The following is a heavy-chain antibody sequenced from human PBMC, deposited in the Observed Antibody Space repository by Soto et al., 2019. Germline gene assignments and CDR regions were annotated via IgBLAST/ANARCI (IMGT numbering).Heavy chain of an antibody. V-gene: IGHV1-2*02. Sequence: QVQLVQSGAEVKKPGASVKVSCKASGYTFTGYYMHWVRQAPGQGLEWMGWINPNSGVTNYAQKFQGRVTMTRDTSISIAYMELSRLRTDDTAVYYCASDRISTGYYNVQGYFQHWCQGTLVTVSS. CDR3: ASDRISTGYYNVQGYFQH. CDR2: INPNSGVT. CDR1: GYTFTGYY. J-gene: IGHJ1*01. D-gene: IGHD3-9*01.